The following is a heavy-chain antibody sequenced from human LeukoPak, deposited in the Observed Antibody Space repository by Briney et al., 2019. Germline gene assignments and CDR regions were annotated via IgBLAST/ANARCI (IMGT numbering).Heavy chain of an antibody. CDR2: IRSQTAGGTT. Sequence: PGGSLRLSCAASGFTFSSYGMHWVRQAPGKGLEWVGRIRSQTAGGTTDFAAPVKGRFSISRDDSKNSLYLQMNSLTSEDTAVYYCAHGSAQYYEYWGQGTLVTVSS. D-gene: IGHD2-15*01. J-gene: IGHJ1*01. CDR1: GFTFSSYG. V-gene: IGHV3-15*07. CDR3: AHGSAQYYEY.